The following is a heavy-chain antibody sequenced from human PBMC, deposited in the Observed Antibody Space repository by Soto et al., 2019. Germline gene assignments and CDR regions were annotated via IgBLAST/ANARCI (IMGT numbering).Heavy chain of an antibody. CDR1: GDSISDTRYY. D-gene: IGHD4-17*01. J-gene: IGHJ5*02. CDR2: ISHDGHA. V-gene: IGHV4-39*01. Sequence: SETLSLTCSVLGDSISDTRYYWGWIRQSPEKGLEWIGSISHDGHAYYNPSPKSRVTLFADTARNQFSLKMKSVTVADTALYFWARQVYGDYLGGNWFDPWGQGALVTVSS. CDR3: ARQVYGDYLGGNWFDP.